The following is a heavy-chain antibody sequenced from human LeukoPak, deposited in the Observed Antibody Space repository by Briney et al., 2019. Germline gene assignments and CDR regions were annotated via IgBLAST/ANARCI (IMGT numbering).Heavy chain of an antibody. D-gene: IGHD3-22*01. CDR3: ARHYYDNTGYYYLDY. CDR2: MYYSGST. V-gene: IGHV4-39*02. J-gene: IGHJ4*02. Sequence: SETLSLTCNVSGGAVTGSTYYWAWIRRPPGKGLEWIGSMYYSGSTFYTPSLKSRVTISVDTSKNHFSLKLTSVTAADTATYYCARHYYDNTGYYYLDYWGQGTLVTVSS. CDR1: GGAVTGSTYY.